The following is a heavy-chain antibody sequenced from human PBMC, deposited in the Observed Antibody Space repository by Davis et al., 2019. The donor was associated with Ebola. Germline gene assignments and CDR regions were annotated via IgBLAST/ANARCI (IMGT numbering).Heavy chain of an antibody. D-gene: IGHD3-16*02. V-gene: IGHV4-38-2*02. CDR3: ARDEVPSETIV. CDR2: IYHSGST. CDR1: GYSISSGYY. Sequence: MPSETLSLTCTVSGYSISSGYYWGWIRQPPGKGLEWIGSIYHSGSTYYNPSLKSRVTISVDTSKNQFSLKLSSVTAADTAVYYCARDEVPSETIVWGQGTLVTVSS. J-gene: IGHJ4*02.